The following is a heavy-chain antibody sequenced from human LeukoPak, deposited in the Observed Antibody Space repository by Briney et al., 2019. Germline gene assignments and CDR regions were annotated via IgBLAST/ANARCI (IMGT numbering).Heavy chain of an antibody. V-gene: IGHV1-2*02. J-gene: IGHJ5*02. Sequence: ASVKVSCKASGYTFTGYHMHWVRQAPGQGLEWMGWINPNSGGTNYAQKFQGRVTMTRDTSISTAYMELSRLRSDDTAVYYCARALSYDILIFWFDPWGQGTLVTVSS. D-gene: IGHD3-9*01. CDR2: INPNSGGT. CDR3: ARALSYDILIFWFDP. CDR1: GYTFTGYH.